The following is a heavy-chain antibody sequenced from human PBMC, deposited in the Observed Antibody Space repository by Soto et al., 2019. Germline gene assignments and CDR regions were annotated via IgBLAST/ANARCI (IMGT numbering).Heavy chain of an antibody. CDR1: GFTFDSYA. V-gene: IGHV3-23*01. CDR3: AKDNGNYGSGSFSH. J-gene: IGHJ4*02. CDR2: ISGTGDSS. Sequence: EVQLLESGGGLVQPGGSLRLSCAASGFTFDSYAMSWVRQAPGKGLEWVSLISGTGDSSEYANSVKGRFTISRDYSKTTVFLQMNSLRAEDTAVYFCAKDNGNYGSGSFSHWGQGTLVTVSS. D-gene: IGHD3-10*01.